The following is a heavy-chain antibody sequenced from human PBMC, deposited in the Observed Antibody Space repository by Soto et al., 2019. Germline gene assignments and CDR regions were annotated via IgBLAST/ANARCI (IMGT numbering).Heavy chain of an antibody. Sequence: QPGGSLRLSCAASGFIFSNYAMDWVRQAPGKGLESISSISGSDGRTYYADSVKGRFTISRDNSKNTLYLQMSSLRVDDTAVYYCARIMSIVDSYWYGLDVWGRGTTVTVSS. D-gene: IGHD1-26*01. V-gene: IGHV3-23*01. CDR1: GFIFSNYA. CDR2: ISGSDGRT. J-gene: IGHJ6*02. CDR3: ARIMSIVDSYWYGLDV.